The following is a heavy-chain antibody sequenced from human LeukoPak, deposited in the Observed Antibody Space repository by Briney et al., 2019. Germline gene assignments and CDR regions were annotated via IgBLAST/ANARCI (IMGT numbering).Heavy chain of an antibody. CDR2: IYYSGST. CDR1: GGSFSGYY. D-gene: IGHD3-22*01. J-gene: IGHJ4*02. CDR3: ARGPRYYDSSGYYSYFDY. Sequence: SETLSLTCAVYGGSFSGYYWSWIRQPPGKGLEWIGYIYYSGSTNYNPPLKSRVTISVDTSKNQFSLKLSSVTAADTAVYYCARGPRYYDSSGYYSYFDYWGQGTLVTVSS. V-gene: IGHV4-59*01.